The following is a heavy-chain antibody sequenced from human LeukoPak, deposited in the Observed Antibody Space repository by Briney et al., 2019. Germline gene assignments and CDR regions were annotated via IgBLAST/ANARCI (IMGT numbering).Heavy chain of an antibody. CDR1: GFTFTSSA. V-gene: IGHV1-58*01. Sequence: ASVKVSCKAFGFTFTSSAVQWVRQARGQRLEWIGWIVVGSGNTNYAQKFQERVTITRDMSTSTAYMELSSLRSEDTAVYYCAAVPTYYYDSSGSRRAFDIWGQGTMVTVSS. J-gene: IGHJ3*02. D-gene: IGHD3-22*01. CDR3: AAVPTYYYDSSGSRRAFDI. CDR2: IVVGSGNT.